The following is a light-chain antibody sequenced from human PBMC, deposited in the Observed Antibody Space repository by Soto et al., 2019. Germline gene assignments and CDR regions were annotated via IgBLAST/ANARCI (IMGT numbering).Light chain of an antibody. CDR1: QSLLHSNGKTY. CDR2: EVS. V-gene: IGKV2D-29*01. CDR3: MQSLQIPIT. Sequence: DLVMTQTPLSLSVTPGQPASISCKSSQSLLHSNGKTYFYWYLQKPGQPPQLLIYEVSNRFSGVXDXXSGSGSGTDFTLKISRVEAEDVGVYFCMQSLQIPITFGQGTRLEIK. J-gene: IGKJ5*01.